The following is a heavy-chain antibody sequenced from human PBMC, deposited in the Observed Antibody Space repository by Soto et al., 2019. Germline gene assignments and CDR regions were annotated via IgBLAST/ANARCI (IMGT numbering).Heavy chain of an antibody. Sequence: EVQLVESGGGLVNPGGSLRLSCAASGFTFSNIWMSWGRQAPGKGLEWVGRIKTNIIGGATDYAAPLKGRFIISRDDAKNTFYLQMNTLKTEDTAVYYCTALWYYTESSGYWGQGTLVTVSS. D-gene: IGHD3-3*01. CDR2: IKTNIIGGAT. J-gene: IGHJ4*02. V-gene: IGHV3-15*01. CDR3: TALWYYTESSGY. CDR1: GFTFSNIW.